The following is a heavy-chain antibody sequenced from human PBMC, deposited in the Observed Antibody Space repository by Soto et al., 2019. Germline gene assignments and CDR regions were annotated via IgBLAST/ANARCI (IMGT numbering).Heavy chain of an antibody. V-gene: IGHV1-2*04. J-gene: IGHJ6*02. CDR3: ARANGRGNYGGNPLLYYYYGMDV. D-gene: IGHD4-17*01. CDR2: INPNSGGT. CDR1: GYTFTGYY. Sequence: ASVKVSCKASGYTFTGYYMHWVRQAPGQGLEWMGWINPNSGGTNYAQKFQGWVTMTRDTSISTAYMELSRLRSDDTAVYYCARANGRGNYGGNPLLYYYYGMDVWGQGTTVTSP.